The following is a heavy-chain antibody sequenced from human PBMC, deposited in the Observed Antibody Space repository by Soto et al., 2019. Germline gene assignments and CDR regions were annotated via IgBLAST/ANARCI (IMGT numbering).Heavy chain of an antibody. V-gene: IGHV3-30-3*01. J-gene: IGHJ4*02. CDR2: ISYDGSNK. D-gene: IGHD5-18*01. Sequence: QVQLVESGGGVVQPGRSLRLSCAASGFTFSSYAKHWVRQAPGKGLEWVAVISYDGSNKYYADSVKGRFTISRDNSKNTLYLQMNSLRAEDTAVYYCARPAREGYSYGEHYFDYWGQGTLVTVSS. CDR1: GFTFSSYA. CDR3: ARPAREGYSYGEHYFDY.